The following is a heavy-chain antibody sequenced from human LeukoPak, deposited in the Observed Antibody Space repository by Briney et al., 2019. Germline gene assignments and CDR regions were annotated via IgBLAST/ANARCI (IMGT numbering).Heavy chain of an antibody. CDR1: GGSFSGYY. J-gene: IGHJ4*02. Sequence: SETLSLTCAVYGGSFSGYYWCWIRQPPGKGLEWIGEINHSGSTNYNPSLKSRVTISVDTSKNQFSLKLSSVTAADTAVYYCARGSILVYYFDYWGQGTLVTVSS. V-gene: IGHV4-34*01. CDR2: INHSGST. CDR3: ARGSILVYYFDY.